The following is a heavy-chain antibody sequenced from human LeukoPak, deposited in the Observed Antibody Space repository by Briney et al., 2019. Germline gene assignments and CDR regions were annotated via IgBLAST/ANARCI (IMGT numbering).Heavy chain of an antibody. CDR1: GFTFDDYA. V-gene: IGHV3-9*01. CDR2: ISWNSASI. Sequence: HPGRSLRLSCAASGFTFDDYAMHWVREAPGQGLEWFSGISWNSASIGYADSVKGRFTISGDNAKNSLYLQMNSLRAEDTALYYCAKDSRAVTTMSDFDYWGQGTLVTVSS. J-gene: IGHJ4*02. CDR3: AKDSRAVTTMSDFDY. D-gene: IGHD4-17*01.